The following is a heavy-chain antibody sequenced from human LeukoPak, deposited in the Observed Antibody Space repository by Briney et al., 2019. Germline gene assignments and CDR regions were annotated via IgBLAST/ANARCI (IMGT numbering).Heavy chain of an antibody. CDR2: IYYSGNT. CDR1: GGSISSGDYY. D-gene: IGHD3-9*01. V-gene: IGHV4-30-4*08. J-gene: IGHJ6*03. Sequence: SQTLSLTCTVSGGSISSGDYYWNWIRQPPGKGLEWIGYIYYSGNTYYNPSLKSRVTISVDTSKNQFSLKLSSVTAADTAVYYCARDRYDILTGYLGYMDVWGKGTTVTVSS. CDR3: ARDRYDILTGYLGYMDV.